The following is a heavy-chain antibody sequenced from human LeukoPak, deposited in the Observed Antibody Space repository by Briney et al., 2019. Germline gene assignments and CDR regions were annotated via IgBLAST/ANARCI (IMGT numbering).Heavy chain of an antibody. J-gene: IGHJ5*02. CDR3: ARGLLDPGGPFYNRFEP. V-gene: IGHV1-2*06. CDR1: GYTFTGHY. D-gene: IGHD2-8*02. Sequence: ASVQVSCKASGYTFTGHYIHWVRQAPGQGLEWMGRINPNSGVTDYAQKFQGRVALTRDTSISTAYMELSILRSDDTAIYRCARGLLDPGGPFYNRFEPWGQGTLVTVSS. CDR2: INPNSGVT.